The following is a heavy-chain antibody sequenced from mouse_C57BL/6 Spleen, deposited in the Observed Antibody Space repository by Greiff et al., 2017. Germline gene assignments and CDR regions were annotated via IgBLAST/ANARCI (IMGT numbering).Heavy chain of an antibody. CDR3: AYGNSAWFAY. Sequence: DVKLVESGGGLVKPGGSLKLSCAASGFTFSDYGMHWVRQAPEKGLEWVAYISSGSSTIYYADTVKGRFTISRDNAKNTLFLQMTSLRSEDTAMYYCAYGNSAWFAYWGQGTLVTVSA. CDR2: ISSGSSTI. J-gene: IGHJ3*01. CDR1: GFTFSDYG. D-gene: IGHD2-10*02. V-gene: IGHV5-17*01.